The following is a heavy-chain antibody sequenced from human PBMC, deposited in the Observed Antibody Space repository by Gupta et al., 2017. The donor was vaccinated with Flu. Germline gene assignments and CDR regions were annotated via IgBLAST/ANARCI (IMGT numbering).Heavy chain of an antibody. CDR2: ISSSATSL. D-gene: IGHD4-17*01. CDR1: GFRFGDYF. Sequence: VQLVESGGDWVKPGGSLRLTCTASGFRFGDYFMGWIRQAPGKGLEYISYISSSATSLSYAASVKGRFTISRDDAQNSLYLQMNSLSADDTAIYYCARDYGHSGYFDYWGQGTLVTVSS. J-gene: IGHJ4*02. CDR3: ARDYGHSGYFDY. V-gene: IGHV3-11*01.